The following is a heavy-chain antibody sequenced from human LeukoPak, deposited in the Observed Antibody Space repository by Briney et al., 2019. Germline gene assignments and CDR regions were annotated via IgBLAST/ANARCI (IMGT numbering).Heavy chain of an antibody. CDR3: ARGPKGKYYFDY. J-gene: IGHJ4*02. CDR1: GFTVSSAC. V-gene: IGHV3-53*01. Sequence: GGSLRLSCAASGFTVSSACMTWVRQTPGRGLEWVSAIYSGGGTYYADSVKGRFTISRDSSKNTLYLQMNSLRAEDTAVYYCARGPKGKYYFDYWGQGTLVTVSS. CDR2: IYSGGGT.